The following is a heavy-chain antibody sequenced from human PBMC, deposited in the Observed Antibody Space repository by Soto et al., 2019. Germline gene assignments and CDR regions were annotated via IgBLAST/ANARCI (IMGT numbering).Heavy chain of an antibody. J-gene: IGHJ1*01. CDR3: ARENSRIAPRLFQH. V-gene: IGHV3-30-3*01. CDR2: ISPDVGNQ. D-gene: IGHD6-6*01. CDR1: RFIFSDYA. Sequence: PGGSLRLSGVASRFIFSDYAMHWARQAPGKGLVWVALISPDVGNQYYLECAKGRFTISRDNNKNTLYLQMNDPRPDDTALYYCARENSRIAPRLFQHWGHGSLVTVSS.